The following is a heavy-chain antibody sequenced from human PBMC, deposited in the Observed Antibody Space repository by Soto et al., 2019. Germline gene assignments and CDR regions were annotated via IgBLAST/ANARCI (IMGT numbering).Heavy chain of an antibody. Sequence: VQLVESGGGVVQPGRSLRLSCAASGFTFSSYGMHWVRQAPGKGLEWVAVIWYDGSNKYYADSVKGRFTISRDNSKNTLYLQMNSLRAEDTAVYYCARDLVVTGRNNIPHYWGQGTLVTVSS. CDR2: IWYDGSNK. D-gene: IGHD2-21*02. CDR3: ARDLVVTGRNNIPHY. J-gene: IGHJ4*02. V-gene: IGHV3-33*01. CDR1: GFTFSSYG.